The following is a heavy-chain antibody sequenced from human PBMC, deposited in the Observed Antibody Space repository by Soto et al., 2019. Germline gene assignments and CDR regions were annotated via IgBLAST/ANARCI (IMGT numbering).Heavy chain of an antibody. D-gene: IGHD5-12*01. CDR3: ARMDRIVATSYYYYYYGMDV. J-gene: IGHJ6*02. V-gene: IGHV3-33*01. Sequence: GGSLRLSCAAPGFTFSSYGMHWVRQAPGKGLEWVAVIWYDGSNKYYADSVKGRFTISRDNSKNTLYLQMNSLRAEDTAVYYCARMDRIVATSYYYYYYGMDVWGQGTTVTVSS. CDR2: IWYDGSNK. CDR1: GFTFSSYG.